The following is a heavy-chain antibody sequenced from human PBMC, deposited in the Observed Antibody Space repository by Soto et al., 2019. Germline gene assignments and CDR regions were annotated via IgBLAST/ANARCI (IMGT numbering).Heavy chain of an antibody. V-gene: IGHV4-34*01. CDR1: GGSFSGYY. CDR2: INHSGST. J-gene: IGHJ5*02. CDR3: ARVTLASCCPGGRLNWFDP. D-gene: IGHD2-2*01. Sequence: PSETLSLTCAVYGGSFSGYYWSWIRQPPGKGLEWIGEINHSGSTNYNPSLKSRVTISVDTSKNQFSLKLSSVTAADTAVYYCARVTLASCCPGGRLNWFDPWGQGALVTVSS.